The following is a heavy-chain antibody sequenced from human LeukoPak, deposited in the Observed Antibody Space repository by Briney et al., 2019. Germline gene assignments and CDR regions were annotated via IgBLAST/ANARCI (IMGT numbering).Heavy chain of an antibody. CDR2: ISYDGSNK. J-gene: IGHJ3*02. D-gene: IGHD3-3*01. CDR3: ARDGPYSDSWSGPFPFDM. V-gene: IGHV3-30-3*01. CDR1: GFTFSSYA. Sequence: PGGSLRLSCAASGFTFSSYAMHWVRQAPGKGLEWVAVISYDGSNKYYADSVKGRFTISRDNAKNSLYLDMNSLRAEDTAVYYCARDGPYSDSWSGPFPFDMWGQGTMVTVSS.